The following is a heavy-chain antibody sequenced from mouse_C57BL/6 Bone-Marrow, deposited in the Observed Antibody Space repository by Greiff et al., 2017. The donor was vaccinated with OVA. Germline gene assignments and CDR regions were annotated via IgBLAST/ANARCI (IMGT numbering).Heavy chain of an antibody. CDR1: GFTFSSYA. CDR3: ARGSNHYFDY. Sequence: EVKVVESGGGLVKPGGSLKLSCAASGFTFSSYAMSWVRQTPEKRLEWVATISDGGSYTYYPDNVKGRFTISRDNAKNNLYLQMSHLKSEDTAMYYCARGSNHYFDYWGQGTTLTVSS. J-gene: IGHJ2*01. V-gene: IGHV5-4*03. D-gene: IGHD2-5*01. CDR2: ISDGGSYT.